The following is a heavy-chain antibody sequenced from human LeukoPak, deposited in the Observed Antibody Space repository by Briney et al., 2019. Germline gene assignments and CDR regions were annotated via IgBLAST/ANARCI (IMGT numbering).Heavy chain of an antibody. CDR1: GGTLSSYA. CDR3: ARDTRARYFDWLLSGGDAFDI. D-gene: IGHD3-9*01. CDR2: IIPIFGTA. Sequence: ASVKVSCKASGGTLSSYAISWVRQAPGQGLEWMGGIIPIFGTANYAQKFQGRVTITADESTSTAYMELSSLRSEDTAVYYCARDTRARYFDWLLSGGDAFDIWGQGTMVTVSS. V-gene: IGHV1-69*01. J-gene: IGHJ3*02.